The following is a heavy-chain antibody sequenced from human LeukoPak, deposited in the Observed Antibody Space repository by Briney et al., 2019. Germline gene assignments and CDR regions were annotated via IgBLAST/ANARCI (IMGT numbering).Heavy chain of an antibody. J-gene: IGHJ4*02. D-gene: IGHD5-18*01. Sequence: GGSLRLSCAASGFTFSSYGMPWVRQAPGKGLEWVAVISYDGSNKYYADSVKGRFTISRDNSKNTLYLQMNSLRAEDTAVYYCAKDVDTAMVKDYWGQGTLVTVSS. CDR2: ISYDGSNK. V-gene: IGHV3-30*18. CDR3: AKDVDTAMVKDY. CDR1: GFTFSSYG.